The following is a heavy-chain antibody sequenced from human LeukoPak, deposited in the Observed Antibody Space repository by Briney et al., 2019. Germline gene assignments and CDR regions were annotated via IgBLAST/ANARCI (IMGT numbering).Heavy chain of an antibody. CDR2: ISAYNGNT. D-gene: IGHD6-13*01. Sequence: ASVKVSFKASGYTFTSYGISWVRQAPGQGLEWMGWISAYNGNTNYAQKLQGRVTMTTDTSTSTAYMELRSLRSDDTAVYYCARRLGSSSWYAFDYWGQGTLVTVSS. CDR1: GYTFTSYG. J-gene: IGHJ4*02. V-gene: IGHV1-18*01. CDR3: ARRLGSSSWYAFDY.